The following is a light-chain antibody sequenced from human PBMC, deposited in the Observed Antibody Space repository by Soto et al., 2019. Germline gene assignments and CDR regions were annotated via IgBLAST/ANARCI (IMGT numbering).Light chain of an antibody. Sequence: QSVLTQPRSVSGSPGQSVTISCTGTSSDVGGYNFVSWYQQHPGKVPKLMIYDVTKRPSGVPNRFSGSKSGNTASLTISALQAEDEADYYCSSYAGSNYPYVFGTGTKVTVL. V-gene: IGLV2-11*01. CDR1: SSDVGGYNF. CDR2: DVT. J-gene: IGLJ1*01. CDR3: SSYAGSNYPYV.